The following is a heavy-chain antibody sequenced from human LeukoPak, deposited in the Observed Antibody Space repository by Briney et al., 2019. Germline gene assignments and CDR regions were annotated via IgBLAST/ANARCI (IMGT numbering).Heavy chain of an antibody. J-gene: IGHJ6*03. CDR3: ARGAQTIFGVVTRKDYYYYMDV. CDR2: IYYSGST. V-gene: IGHV4-39*07. Sequence: SETLSLTCTVSGGSISSSSYYWGWIRQPPGKGLEWIGSIYYSGSTYYNPSLKSRATISVDTSKIQFSLKLSSVTAADTAVYYCARGAQTIFGVVTRKDYYYYMDVWGKGTTVTVSS. D-gene: IGHD3-3*01. CDR1: GGSISSSSYY.